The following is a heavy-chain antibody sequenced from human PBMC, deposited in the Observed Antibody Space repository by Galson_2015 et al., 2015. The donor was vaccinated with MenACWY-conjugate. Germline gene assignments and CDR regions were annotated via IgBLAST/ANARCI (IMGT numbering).Heavy chain of an antibody. J-gene: IGHJ4*02. V-gene: IGHV4-59*01. Sequence: LKSRVTISVDTSKNQFSLKLSSVTAADTAVYYCARVFGTGPLGYCSSTSCYTIDYWGQGTLVTVSS. D-gene: IGHD2-2*02. CDR3: ARVFGTGPLGYCSSTSCYTIDY.